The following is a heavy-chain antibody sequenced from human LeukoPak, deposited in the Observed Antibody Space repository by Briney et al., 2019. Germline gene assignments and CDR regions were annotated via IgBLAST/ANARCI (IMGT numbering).Heavy chain of an antibody. CDR2: IKQDGSEK. V-gene: IGHV3-7*03. CDR3: ARSRGYCSGGSCYSFCFDY. D-gene: IGHD2-15*01. Sequence: GGSLRLSCAASGFTFSSYWMSWVRQAPGKGLEWVANIKQDGSEKYYVDSVKGRFTISRDNAKNSLYLQMNSLRAEDTAVYYCARSRGYCSGGSCYSFCFDYWGQGTLVTVSS. J-gene: IGHJ4*02. CDR1: GFTFSSYW.